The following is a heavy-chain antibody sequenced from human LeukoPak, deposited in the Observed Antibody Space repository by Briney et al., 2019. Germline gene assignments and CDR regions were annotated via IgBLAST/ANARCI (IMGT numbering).Heavy chain of an antibody. CDR3: ASNYFDY. CDR1: GFTFSGST. V-gene: IGHV3-30*04. Sequence: GSLRLSCAASGFTFSGSTMHWVRQAPGKGLEWVAVISYDGSNKYYADSVKGRFTISRDNSKNTLYLQMNSLRAEDTAVYYCASNYFDYWGQGTLVTVSS. CDR2: ISYDGSNK. J-gene: IGHJ4*02.